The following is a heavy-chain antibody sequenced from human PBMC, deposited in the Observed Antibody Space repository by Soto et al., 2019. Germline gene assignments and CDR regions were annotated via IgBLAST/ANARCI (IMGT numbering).Heavy chain of an antibody. J-gene: IGHJ5*02. CDR1: GGSISSCNW. CDR2: IYYSGST. D-gene: IGHD6-13*01. CDR3: ARANSSTWYKLEYKWFDP. Sequence: SETLSLTCAASGGSISSCNWWGSVRQHPGKGLEWIGYIYYSGSTNYNPSLKGRVNMSLDTSKNQVSLHLKSVTAADTAVYYCARANSSTWYKLEYKWFDPWGQGTLVTVSS. V-gene: IGHV4-4*02.